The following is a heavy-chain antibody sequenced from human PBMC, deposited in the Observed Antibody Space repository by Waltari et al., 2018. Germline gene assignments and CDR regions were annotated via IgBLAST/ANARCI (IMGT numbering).Heavy chain of an antibody. D-gene: IGHD6-6*01. Sequence: QEQLQQWGAGLLKPSETLSLTCAVYGGSFSGYYWSWIRQPPGKGLEWIGEINHSGSTNYNPSLKSRVTISVDTSKNQFSLKLSSVTAADTVVYYCARAPPSSSSSPRHYGMDVWGQGTTVTVSS. J-gene: IGHJ6*02. CDR2: INHSGST. V-gene: IGHV4-34*01. CDR1: GGSFSGYY. CDR3: ARAPPSSSSSPRHYGMDV.